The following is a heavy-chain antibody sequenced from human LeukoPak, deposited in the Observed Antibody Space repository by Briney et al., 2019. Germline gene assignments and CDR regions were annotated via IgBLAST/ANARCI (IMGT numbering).Heavy chain of an antibody. J-gene: IGHJ5*02. CDR1: GFSLSTSGVG. CDR2: IYWDDDK. CDR3: AHRLIAVDGRGYNWFDP. V-gene: IGHV2-5*02. Sequence: SGPTLVKPTQTLTLTCTFSGFSLSTSGVGVGWIRQPPGNALEWLALIYWDDDKRYSPSLKSRLTITKDTSKNQVVLTMTNMEPVDTATYYCAHRLIAVDGRGYNWFDPWGQGTLVTVSS. D-gene: IGHD6-13*01.